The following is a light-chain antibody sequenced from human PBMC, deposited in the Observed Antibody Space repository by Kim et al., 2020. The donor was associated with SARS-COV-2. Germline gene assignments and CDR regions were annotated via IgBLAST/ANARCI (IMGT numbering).Light chain of an antibody. CDR3: TSFTTSTTYV. CDR1: SSDIGVYNY. V-gene: IGLV2-14*03. CDR2: DVS. Sequence: GQSITISCTGTSSDIGVYNYVSWYQHHPGKAPKLIIFDVSSRPSGVSNHFSGSKSGNTASLTISGLQAEDEADYFCTSFTTSTTYVFGTGTKVTVL. J-gene: IGLJ1*01.